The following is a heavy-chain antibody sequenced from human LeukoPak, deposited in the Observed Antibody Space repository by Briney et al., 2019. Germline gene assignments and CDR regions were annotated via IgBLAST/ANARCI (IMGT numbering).Heavy chain of an antibody. CDR3: ARDSKGATHAFDI. J-gene: IGHJ3*02. Sequence: GGSLRLSCAASGFTVSSNYMSWVRQAPGKGLEWVSVIYSGGSTYYADSVKGRFTISRDNSKNTLYLQMNSLRAEDTAVYYCARDSKGATHAFDIWGQGTMVTVSS. V-gene: IGHV3-53*01. D-gene: IGHD1-26*01. CDR1: GFTVSSNY. CDR2: IYSGGST.